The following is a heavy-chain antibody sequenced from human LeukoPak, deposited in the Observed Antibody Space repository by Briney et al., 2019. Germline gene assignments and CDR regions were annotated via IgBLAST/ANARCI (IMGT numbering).Heavy chain of an antibody. Sequence: GGSLRLSCGASGFTFSGYSMNWVRQAPGKGLEWVSYISSSGSTIYYADSVKGRFTISRDNAKNSLYLQMNSLRAEDTAVYYCARAAGGSGSYYKYWGQGTLVTVSS. CDR1: GFTFSGYS. CDR2: ISSSGSTI. J-gene: IGHJ4*02. V-gene: IGHV3-48*03. D-gene: IGHD3-10*01. CDR3: ARAAGGSGSYYKY.